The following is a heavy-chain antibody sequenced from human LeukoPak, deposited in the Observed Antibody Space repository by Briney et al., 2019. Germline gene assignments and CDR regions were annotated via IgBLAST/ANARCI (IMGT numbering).Heavy chain of an antibody. CDR1: GYTFTSYG. J-gene: IGHJ4*02. Sequence: ASVKVSCKASGYTFTSYGITWVRQAPGQGLEWMGWISTHNGNSNYAQKLQGRVTMTTDTSTSTAYMELRSLRSDDTAVYYCARDISWLGFDYWGQGILVTVSS. V-gene: IGHV1-18*01. CDR3: ARDISWLGFDY. D-gene: IGHD6-19*01. CDR2: ISTHNGNS.